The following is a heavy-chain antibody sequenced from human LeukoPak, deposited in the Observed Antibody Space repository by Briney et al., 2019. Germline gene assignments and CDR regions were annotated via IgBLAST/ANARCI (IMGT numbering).Heavy chain of an antibody. CDR1: GGSISSYY. CDR3: ARGGDSSSWYFLY. V-gene: IGHV4-59*01. D-gene: IGHD6-13*01. Sequence: PSETLSLTCTVSGGSISSYYWSWIRQPPGKGLEWIGYIYYSGSTNYNPSLKSRVTISVDTSKNQFSLKLSSVTAADTAVYYCARGGDSSSWYFLYWGQGTLVTVSS. CDR2: IYYSGST. J-gene: IGHJ4*02.